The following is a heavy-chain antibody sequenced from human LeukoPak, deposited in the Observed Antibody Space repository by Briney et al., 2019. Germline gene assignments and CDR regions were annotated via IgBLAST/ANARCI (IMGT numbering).Heavy chain of an antibody. J-gene: IGHJ2*01. CDR2: IGTAGGT. V-gene: IGHV3-13*01. D-gene: IGHD3-22*01. Sequence: GGSLRLSCAASGFTFSSYDMHWVRQATGKGLGWVSAIGTAGGTYYPGSVKGRFTISRENAKNSLYLQMNSLRAGDTAVYYCAREAIAEWYFDLWGRGTLVTVSS. CDR1: GFTFSSYD. CDR3: AREAIAEWYFDL.